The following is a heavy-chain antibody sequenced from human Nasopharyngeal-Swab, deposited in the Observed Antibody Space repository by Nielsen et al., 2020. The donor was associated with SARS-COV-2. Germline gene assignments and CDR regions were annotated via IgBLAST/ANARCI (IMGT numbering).Heavy chain of an antibody. V-gene: IGHV1-46*01. J-gene: IGHJ4*02. D-gene: IGHD3-10*01. Sequence: ASVKVSCKASGYKFTSYYIHWVRQAPGQGLEWMGVINPSIYSTTYAQKFQGRVSMTRDTSTSTVYMEVSSLTSEDTAMYFCARDFYGSGTDYFDYWGQGTLVTV. CDR3: ARDFYGSGTDYFDY. CDR2: INPSIYST. CDR1: GYKFTSYY.